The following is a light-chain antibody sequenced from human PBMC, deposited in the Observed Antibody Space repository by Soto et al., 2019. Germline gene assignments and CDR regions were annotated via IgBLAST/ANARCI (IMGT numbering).Light chain of an antibody. Sequence: QSVLTQPPSVSAAPGQMVTISCSGSSSSIGNNYASWYQQLPGTAPKLLIYENNKRPSGIPDRFSGSKSGTSGTLDITDLQTGDEADYYCGAGDSSLSAGVFGTGTKVTV. CDR3: GAGDSSLSAGV. V-gene: IGLV1-51*01. CDR1: SSSIGNNY. J-gene: IGLJ1*01. CDR2: ENN.